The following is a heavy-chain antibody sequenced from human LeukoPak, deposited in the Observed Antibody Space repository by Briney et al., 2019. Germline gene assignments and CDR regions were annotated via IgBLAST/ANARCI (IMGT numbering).Heavy chain of an antibody. D-gene: IGHD3-22*01. CDR1: GYSFTSYW. CDR2: IYPGDSNT. CDR3: ARHPHYYDSSGYSQVDY. V-gene: IGHV5-51*01. Sequence: GESLKISCKGSGYSFTSYWIGWVRQMPGKGLEWVGIIYPGDSNTRYSPSFQGQVTISADKSISTAYLQWSSLKASDTAMYYCARHPHYYDSSGYSQVDYWGQGTPVTVSS. J-gene: IGHJ4*02.